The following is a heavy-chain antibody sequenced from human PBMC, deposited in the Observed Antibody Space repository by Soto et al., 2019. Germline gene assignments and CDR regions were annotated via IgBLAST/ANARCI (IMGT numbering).Heavy chain of an antibody. Sequence: QVQLVQSGAEVKKPGSSVKVSCKTSGVSFNNNGIGWVRQAPGHGLEWMGGVSPPFRTSNYARKFQGRISITADASTGAVNMVHSRLTSEETAQYYVASCVNYGSGSDSPYCMDVWGQGTTVTVSS. CDR2: VSPPFRTS. J-gene: IGHJ6*02. V-gene: IGHV1-69*01. D-gene: IGHD3-10*01. CDR3: ASCVNYGSGSDSPYCMDV. CDR1: GVSFNNNG.